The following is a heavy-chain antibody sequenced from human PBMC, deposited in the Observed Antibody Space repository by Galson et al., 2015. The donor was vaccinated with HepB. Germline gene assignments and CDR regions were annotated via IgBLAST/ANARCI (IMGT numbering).Heavy chain of an antibody. D-gene: IGHD3-16*01. V-gene: IGHV5-51*03. J-gene: IGHJ5*02. CDR2: IYPGDSDT. CDR3: ARWGQWFDP. CDR1: GYTFTSYW. Sequence: QSGAEVKKPGESLKISCKGSGYTFTSYWIAWVRQMPGEGLEWMGIIYPGDSDTRYSPSFQGQVTISADKSTAYRQWSSLKASDTAMYYCARWGQWFDPWGQGTLVTVSS.